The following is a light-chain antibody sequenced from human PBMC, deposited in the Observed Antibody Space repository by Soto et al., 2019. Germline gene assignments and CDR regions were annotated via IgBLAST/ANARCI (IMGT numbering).Light chain of an antibody. Sequence: QLTQSTSSLATSLGDRVTITCKASQDISDSLNWYQQKPGKAPKLLIYAASTLQSGVPSRFSGSVSGTDFTLTICNLQPEHVATYYCQKYNSAPWTFCQGAKVDIK. CDR2: AAS. V-gene: IGKV1-27*01. CDR3: QKYNSAPWT. J-gene: IGKJ1*01. CDR1: QDISDS.